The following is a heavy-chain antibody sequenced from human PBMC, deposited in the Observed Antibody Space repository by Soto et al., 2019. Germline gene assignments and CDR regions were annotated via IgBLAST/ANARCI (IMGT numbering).Heavy chain of an antibody. CDR1: GGSISSYY. Sequence: SETLSLTCTVSGGSISSYYWSWIRQPPGKGLEWIGYIYYSGSTNYNPSLKSRVTISVDTSKNQFSLKLSSVTAADTAVYYCARSDGRSGGKEPLVTVSS. V-gene: IGHV4-59*01. J-gene: IGHJ4*02. CDR2: IYYSGST. CDR3: ARSDGRS.